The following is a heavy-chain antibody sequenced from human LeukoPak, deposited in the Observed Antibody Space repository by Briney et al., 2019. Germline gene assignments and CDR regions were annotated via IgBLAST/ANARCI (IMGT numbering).Heavy chain of an antibody. V-gene: IGHV3-48*02. D-gene: IGHD7-27*01. J-gene: IGHJ6*02. CDR1: GFTFGSYS. Sequence: GGSLRLSCAASGFTFGSYSMNWVRQAPGKGLEWVSYISSSSSTIYYADSVKGRFTISRDNAKNSLYLQMNSLRDEDTAVYYCARDGLTYYYYGMDVWGQGTTVTVSS. CDR2: ISSSSSTI. CDR3: ARDGLTYYYYGMDV.